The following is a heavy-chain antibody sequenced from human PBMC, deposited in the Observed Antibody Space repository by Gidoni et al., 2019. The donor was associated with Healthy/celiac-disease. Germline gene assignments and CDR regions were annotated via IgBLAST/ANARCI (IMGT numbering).Heavy chain of an antibody. CDR2: MNPNSGNT. CDR3: ARVRHMVRGPFGY. V-gene: IGHV1-8*01. Sequence: QVQLVQSGAEVKKPGASVKVSCKASGYTFTSYAINWVRQATGQGFEWMGWMNPNSGNTGYAQKFQGRVTMTRNTSISTAYMELSSLRSEDTAVYYCARVRHMVRGPFGYWGQGTLVTVSS. D-gene: IGHD3-10*01. J-gene: IGHJ4*02. CDR1: GYTFTSYA.